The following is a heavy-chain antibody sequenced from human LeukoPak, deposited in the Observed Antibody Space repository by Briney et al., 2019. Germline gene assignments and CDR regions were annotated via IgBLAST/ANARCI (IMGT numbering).Heavy chain of an antibody. D-gene: IGHD2-15*01. CDR1: GFTFSSYS. J-gene: IGHJ2*01. CDR2: ISSSSSYI. Sequence: GGSLRLSCAASGFTFSSYSMNWVRQAPGKGLEWASSISSSSSYIYYADSVKGRFTISRDNARNSLYLQMNSLRAEDTAVYYCARDGLAAATLHWCFDLWGRGTLVTVSS. CDR3: ARDGLAAATLHWCFDL. V-gene: IGHV3-21*01.